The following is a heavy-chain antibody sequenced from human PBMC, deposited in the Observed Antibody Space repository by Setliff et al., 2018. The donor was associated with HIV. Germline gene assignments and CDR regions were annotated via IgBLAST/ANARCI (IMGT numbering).Heavy chain of an antibody. CDR3: VRDGAGVTVAGLWNAFDT. D-gene: IGHD6-19*01. Sequence: SETLSLTCTVSGGSISSYYWSWIRQPPGKGLEWIGYIYYSGSTNYNPSLKSRVTISVDTPKNQFSLKLISVTAADTAVYYCVRDGAGVTVAGLWNAFDTWGQGTMVTVSS. CDR1: GGSISSYY. J-gene: IGHJ3*02. CDR2: IYYSGST. V-gene: IGHV4-59*01.